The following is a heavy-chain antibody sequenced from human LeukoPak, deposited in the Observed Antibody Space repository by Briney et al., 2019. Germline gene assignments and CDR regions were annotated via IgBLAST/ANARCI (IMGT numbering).Heavy chain of an antibody. D-gene: IGHD3-22*01. CDR3: ARRLDNDIRGDTDTFDV. CDR1: GGSLSGHY. V-gene: IGHV4-59*11. J-gene: IGHJ3*01. CDR2: VSYTGRT. Sequence: SETLSLTCTVSGGSLSGHYWSWIRQPPGKRLKWIGYVSYTGRTKYNPSLQSRVTISINTSRSQFSLKLTSVASADTAVYSCARRLDNDIRGDTDTFDVWGQGTTVIVSS.